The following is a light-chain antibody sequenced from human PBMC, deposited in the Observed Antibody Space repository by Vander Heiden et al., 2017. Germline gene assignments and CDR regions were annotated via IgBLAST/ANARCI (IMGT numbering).Light chain of an antibody. CDR1: QSVSSSN. V-gene: IGKV3-20*01. CDR3: RQYGTSPWT. Sequence: EIVLTSSPGTLSLSPGDRAPLSCRASQSVSSSNLAWYQQKPGQAPRLLIYGAASRATGIPDRFSGSGAGTDFTLTISRLEPEDVAVDHCRQYGTSPWTFGQGTKVEIK. J-gene: IGKJ1*01. CDR2: GAA.